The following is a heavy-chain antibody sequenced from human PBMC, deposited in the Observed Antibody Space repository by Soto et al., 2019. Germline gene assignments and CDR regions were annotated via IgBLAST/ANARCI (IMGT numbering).Heavy chain of an antibody. CDR1: GYTFTSYY. CDR2: INPSGGST. D-gene: IGHD3-3*01. J-gene: IGHJ4*02. V-gene: IGHV1-46*01. Sequence: ASVKVSCKASGYTFTSYYMHWVRQAPGQGLEWMGIINPSGGSTSYAQKFQGRVTMTRDTSTSAVYMELSSLRSEDTAVYYCARGYDFWSGYPPPYFDYWGQGTLVTVS. CDR3: ARGYDFWSGYPPPYFDY.